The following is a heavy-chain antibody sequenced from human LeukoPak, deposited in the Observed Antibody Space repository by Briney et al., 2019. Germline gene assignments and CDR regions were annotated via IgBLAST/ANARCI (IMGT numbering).Heavy chain of an antibody. CDR2: ISSSSSYI. D-gene: IGHD5-24*01. CDR3: ARGGGYNSSLAFDI. J-gene: IGHJ3*02. Sequence: PGGTLRLSCAASGFTFSDYGMSWVRQAPGKGLEWVSSISSSSSYIYYADSVKGRFTISRDNAKNSLYLQMNSLRAEDTAVYYCARGGGYNSSLAFDIWGQGTMVTVSS. V-gene: IGHV3-21*01. CDR1: GFTFSDYG.